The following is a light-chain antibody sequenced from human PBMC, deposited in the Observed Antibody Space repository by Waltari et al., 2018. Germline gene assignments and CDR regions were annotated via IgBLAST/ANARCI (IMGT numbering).Light chain of an antibody. V-gene: IGLV3-21*03. CDR2: DDS. CDR1: NIGSKR. CDR3: QVWDSSSDHVV. J-gene: IGLJ2*01. Sequence: SYVLTQPPSVSVAPGKTARITGGGTNIGSKRVTWYQQKPGQAPVLVVYDDSDRPSGIPERFSGSNSGNTATLTISRVEAGDEADYYCQVWDSSSDHVVFGGGTKLTVL.